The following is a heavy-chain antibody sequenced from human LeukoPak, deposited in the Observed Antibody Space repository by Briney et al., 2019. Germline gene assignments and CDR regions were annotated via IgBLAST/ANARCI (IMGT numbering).Heavy chain of an antibody. V-gene: IGHV3-48*03. CDR2: ICGRGTTK. J-gene: IGHJ4*02. CDR1: GFNFNTYE. CDR3: ARAADHHGAFDY. D-gene: IGHD3-16*01. Sequence: PGGSLRLSCAASGFNFNTYEMNWVRQAPGKGLEWVSYICGRGTTKYYADSVKGRFTISRDSAENSLYLQMNDLRAEDTAVYYCARAADHHGAFDYWGQGTLVTVSS.